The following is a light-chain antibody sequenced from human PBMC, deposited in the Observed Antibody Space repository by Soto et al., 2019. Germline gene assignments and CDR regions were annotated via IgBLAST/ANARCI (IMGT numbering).Light chain of an antibody. V-gene: IGKV3-15*01. CDR2: GAS. Sequence: EIAMTQSPVTLSVSPGERATLSCRASQSVSRNLAWYQQKPGHAPRLLIYGASTRATGVPARFSGSGSGTEFTLTISSLQSEDFAVYYCQQYDNWPSWTFGQGTKVEIK. CDR3: QQYDNWPSWT. J-gene: IGKJ1*01. CDR1: QSVSRN.